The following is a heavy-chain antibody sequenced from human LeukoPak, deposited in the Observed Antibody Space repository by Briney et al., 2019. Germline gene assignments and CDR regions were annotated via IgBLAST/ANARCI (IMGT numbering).Heavy chain of an antibody. J-gene: IGHJ4*02. Sequence: ASVKVSCKASGYTFTSYYMHWVRQAPGQGLEWMGIINPSGGSTSYAQKFQGRVTMTRDTSITTSYMELSSLMSDDTALYYCARGGHGHTQNDYWGQGTLVTVSS. CDR1: GYTFTSYY. CDR3: ARGGHGHTQNDY. D-gene: IGHD5-24*01. CDR2: INPSGGST. V-gene: IGHV1-46*01.